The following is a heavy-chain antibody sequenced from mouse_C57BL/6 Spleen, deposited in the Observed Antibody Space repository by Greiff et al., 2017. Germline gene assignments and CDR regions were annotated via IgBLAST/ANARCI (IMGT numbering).Heavy chain of an antibody. V-gene: IGHV2-2*01. D-gene: IGHD2-2*01. CDR1: GFSLTSYG. CDR2: IWSGGST. J-gene: IGHJ4*01. CDR3: ARNSRLGYAMDY. Sequence: VKVVESGPGLVQPSQSLSITCTVSGFSLTSYGVHWVRQSPGQGLAWLGVIWSGGSTDYNAAFISRLSISKDNSKSQVFFKMNSLQADDTAIYYCARNSRLGYAMDYWGQGTSVTVSS.